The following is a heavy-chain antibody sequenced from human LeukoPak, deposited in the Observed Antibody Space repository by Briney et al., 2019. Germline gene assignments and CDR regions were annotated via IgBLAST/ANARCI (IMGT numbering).Heavy chain of an antibody. Sequence: SGPTLVNPTQTLTLTCTFSGFSLSTSGMCVSWIRQPPGKALEWLARIDRDGDKWYSTSLKTRLTISKDTSKNQVVLTMTNMDPVDTATYYCARKGSAWNYFDYWGQGALVTVSS. CDR3: ARKGSAWNYFDY. D-gene: IGHD6-19*01. CDR1: GFSLSTSGMC. J-gene: IGHJ4*02. CDR2: IDRDGDK. V-gene: IGHV2-70*11.